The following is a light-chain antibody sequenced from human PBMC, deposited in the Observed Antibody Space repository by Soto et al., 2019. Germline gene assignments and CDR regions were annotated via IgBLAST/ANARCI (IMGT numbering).Light chain of an antibody. CDR3: QQYGSSSWT. Sequence: EIVMTQSPATLSVSPGGRATLSCRASQSISDTLAWYQQKPGQAPRLLIYSASRRATGFPGRFSGSGSGTDFTLTISSLQSEDLAVYYCQQYGSSSWTFGQGTKVDIK. CDR2: SAS. CDR1: QSISDT. J-gene: IGKJ1*01. V-gene: IGKV3-15*01.